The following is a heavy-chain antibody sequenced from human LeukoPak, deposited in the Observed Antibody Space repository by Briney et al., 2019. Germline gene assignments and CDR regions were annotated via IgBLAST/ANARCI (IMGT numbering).Heavy chain of an antibody. V-gene: IGHV3-21*01. Sequence: PGGSLRLSCAASGFTFSSYSMNWVRQAPGKGLEWVSSISSSSSYIYYADSVKGRFTISRDNAKNSLYLQMNSLRAEDTAVYYCARDRDVVVVAASWFDPWGQGTLVTVSS. J-gene: IGHJ5*02. CDR2: ISSSSSYI. CDR3: ARDRDVVVVAASWFDP. D-gene: IGHD2-15*01. CDR1: GFTFSSYS.